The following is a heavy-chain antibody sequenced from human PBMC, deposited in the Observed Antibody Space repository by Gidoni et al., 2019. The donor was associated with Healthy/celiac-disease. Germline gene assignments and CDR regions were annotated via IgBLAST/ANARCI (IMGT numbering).Heavy chain of an antibody. V-gene: IGHV3-33*01. J-gene: IGHJ4*02. CDR3: ARDPESYYDSSGYYYLDY. CDR2: IWYDGSNK. D-gene: IGHD3-22*01. Sequence: QVQLVESGGGVVQPGRSLRLSCAASGLPFSSDGRNGVRQAPGKGLEWVAGIWYDGSNKYYADSVKGRFTISRDNSKNTLYLQMNSLRAEDTAVYYCARDPESYYDSSGYYYLDYWGQGTLVTVSS. CDR1: GLPFSSDG.